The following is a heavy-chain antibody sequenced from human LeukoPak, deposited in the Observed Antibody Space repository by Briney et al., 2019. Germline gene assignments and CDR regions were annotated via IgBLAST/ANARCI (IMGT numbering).Heavy chain of an antibody. CDR2: IHYSGST. J-gene: IGHJ4*02. V-gene: IGHV4-59*08. CDR3: ASLIYDSSGYYFDS. CDR1: GGSISTYS. D-gene: IGHD3-22*01. Sequence: ASEALSLTCTVSGGSISTYSWTWIRQSPGKGLEWMGYIHYSGSTNHNPSLKSRLTISVDTSKNQFSLKLSSVTAADTAVYYCASLIYDSSGYYFDSWGQGTLVTVSS.